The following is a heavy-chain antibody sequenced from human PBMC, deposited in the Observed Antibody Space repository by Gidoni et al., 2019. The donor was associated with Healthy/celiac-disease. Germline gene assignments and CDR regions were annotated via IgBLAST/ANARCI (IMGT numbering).Heavy chain of an antibody. V-gene: IGHV4-59*08. D-gene: IGHD6-19*01. Sequence: QVQLQESGPGLVKPSETLSLTCTVSGGSISSYYWSWIRQPPGKGLEWIGYIYYSGSTNYNPSLKSRVTISVDTSKNQFSLKLSSVTAADTAVYYCARHVWGVAAPGWALDYWGQGTLVTVSS. CDR3: ARHVWGVAAPGWALDY. CDR1: GGSISSYY. CDR2: IYYSGST. J-gene: IGHJ4*02.